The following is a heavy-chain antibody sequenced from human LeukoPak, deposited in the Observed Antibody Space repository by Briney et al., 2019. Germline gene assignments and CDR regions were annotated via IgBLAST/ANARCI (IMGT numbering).Heavy chain of an antibody. D-gene: IGHD2-21*02. V-gene: IGHV2-5*02. J-gene: IGHJ3*02. CDR1: GCALSTGGGG. CDR3: AHTTQSVVVTAPWAFDI. Sequence: SGPTLVKPTQTLTLTCTFSGCALSTGGGGVGWIRQPPGKALERISRSYWDEDKRYSPSLKSRLTITNDTSKNPVVLTMTNKDPVDTATYSCAHTTQSVVVTAPWAFDIWGQGTMVTVSS. CDR2: SYWDEDK.